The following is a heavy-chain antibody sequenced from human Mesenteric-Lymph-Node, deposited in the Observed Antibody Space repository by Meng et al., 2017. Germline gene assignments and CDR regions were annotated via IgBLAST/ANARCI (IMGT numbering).Heavy chain of an antibody. CDR3: ARVSQYSSSWYYFDY. D-gene: IGHD6-13*01. J-gene: IGHJ4*02. CDR1: GYTFTGYY. Sequence: ASVKVFCKASGYTFTGYYMHWVRQAPGQGLEWMGWINPNSGGTNYAQKFQDRVTMTRDTSISTAYMELSRLRSGDTAVYYCARVSQYSSSWYYFDYWGQGTLVTVSS. CDR2: INPNSGGT. V-gene: IGHV1-2*02.